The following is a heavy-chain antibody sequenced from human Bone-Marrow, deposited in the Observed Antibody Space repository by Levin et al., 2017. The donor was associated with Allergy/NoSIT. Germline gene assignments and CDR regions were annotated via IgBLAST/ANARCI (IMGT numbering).Heavy chain of an antibody. V-gene: IGHV3-48*03. D-gene: IGHD2-21*02. CDR2: ISGSGSII. Sequence: GGSLRLSCEASGFTFSDYDMHWVRQAPGKGLEWVSYISGSGSIIYFADSVKGRFTMSRDNAKNSVYLQMKSLRAEDTAVYYCATFVEVTAYWGQGTLVTVSS. J-gene: IGHJ4*02. CDR3: ATFVEVTAY. CDR1: GFTFSDYD.